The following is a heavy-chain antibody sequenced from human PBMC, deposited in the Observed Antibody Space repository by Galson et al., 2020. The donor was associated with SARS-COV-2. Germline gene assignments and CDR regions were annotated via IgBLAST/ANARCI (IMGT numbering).Heavy chain of an antibody. Sequence: ASVKVSCKASGYTFTGYYMHWVRQAPGQGLEWMGWINPNSGGTNYAQKFQGWVTMTRDTSISTAYMELSRLRSDDTAVYYCARGGAAAGYYHYGMDVWGQGTTVTVSS. V-gene: IGHV1-2*04. CDR1: GYTFTGYY. D-gene: IGHD6-13*01. CDR3: ARGGAAAGYYHYGMDV. CDR2: INPNSGGT. J-gene: IGHJ6*02.